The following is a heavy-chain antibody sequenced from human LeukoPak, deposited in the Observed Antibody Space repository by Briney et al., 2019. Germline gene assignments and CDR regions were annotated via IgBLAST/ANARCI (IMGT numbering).Heavy chain of an antibody. Sequence: GGSLRLSCAASGFTFSSYGMHWVRQAPGKGLEWVAVMSYDGSNKYYADSVKGRFTISRDNSKNTLYLQMNSLRAEDTAVYYCAKDLVYYDSSPGAFDIWGQGTMVTVSS. CDR2: MSYDGSNK. J-gene: IGHJ3*02. D-gene: IGHD3-22*01. CDR3: AKDLVYYDSSPGAFDI. CDR1: GFTFSSYG. V-gene: IGHV3-30*18.